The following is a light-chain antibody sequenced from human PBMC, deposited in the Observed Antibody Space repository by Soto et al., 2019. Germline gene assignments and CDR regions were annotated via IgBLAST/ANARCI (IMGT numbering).Light chain of an antibody. CDR2: YTS. CDR3: QQRNNWQS. CDR1: QYVGTR. Sequence: EIVLTQSPATLSSSPGETATLSCRASQYVGTRLAWYQHKPGQAPRLLIYYTSNRATGIPARFSGSGSGTDFTLTISSLEPEDFAVYYCQQRNNWQSFGQGTKVDIK. V-gene: IGKV3-11*01. J-gene: IGKJ1*01.